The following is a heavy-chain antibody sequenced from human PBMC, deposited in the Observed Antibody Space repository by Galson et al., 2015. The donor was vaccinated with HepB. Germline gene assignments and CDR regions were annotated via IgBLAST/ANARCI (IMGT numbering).Heavy chain of an antibody. V-gene: IGHV1-24*01. CDR2: FDPEDGET. CDR3: ATLPHLRYFGAFDI. D-gene: IGHD3-9*01. Sequence: SVKVSCKVSGYTLTELSMHWVRQAPGKGLEWMGGFDPEDGETIYAQKFQGRVTMTEDTSTDTAYMELSSLRSEDTAVYYCATLPHLRYFGAFDIWGQGTMVTVSS. CDR1: GYTLTELS. J-gene: IGHJ3*02.